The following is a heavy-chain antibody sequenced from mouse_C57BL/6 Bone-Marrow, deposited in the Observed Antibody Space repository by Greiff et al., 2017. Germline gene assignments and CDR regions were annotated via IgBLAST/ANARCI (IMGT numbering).Heavy chain of an antibody. V-gene: IGHV1-81*01. CDR1: GYTFTSYG. J-gene: IGHJ4*01. CDR2: IYPRSGNT. D-gene: IGHD1-1*01. CDR3: AREVFITTVVAPFYAMDY. Sequence: QVQLQQSGAELARPGASVKLSCKASGYTFTSYGISWVKQRTGQGLEWIGEIYPRSGNTYYNEKFKGKATLAADKSSSTAYMELRSLTSEDSAFYFCAREVFITTVVAPFYAMDYWGQGTSVTVSS.